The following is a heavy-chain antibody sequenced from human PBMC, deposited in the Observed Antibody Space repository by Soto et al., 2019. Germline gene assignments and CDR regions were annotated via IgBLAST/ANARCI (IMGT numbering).Heavy chain of an antibody. CDR1: GGSISSGDYY. Sequence: PSETLSLTCSVSGGSISSGDYYWSWVRQPPQKGLEWIGYIYYSGSTYYNPSLKSRVTISVDTAKNQFSLNLSSVTAADTAVYYCARGNDFWSGYSTLTYYGLDVWGQGTTVTV. V-gene: IGHV4-30-4*01. CDR3: ARGNDFWSGYSTLTYYGLDV. J-gene: IGHJ6*02. CDR2: IYYSGST. D-gene: IGHD3-3*01.